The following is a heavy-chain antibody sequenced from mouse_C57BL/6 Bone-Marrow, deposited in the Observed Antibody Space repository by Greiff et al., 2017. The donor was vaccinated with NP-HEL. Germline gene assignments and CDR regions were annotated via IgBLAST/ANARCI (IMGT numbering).Heavy chain of an antibody. J-gene: IGHJ3*01. CDR1: GYTFTSYW. V-gene: IGHV1-52*01. CDR3: ASGSPVSSGSWFAY. CDR2: IDPSDSET. Sequence: QVQLQQPGAELVRPGSSVKLSCKASGYTFTSYWMHWVKQRPIQGLEWIGNIDPSDSETHYNQKFKDKATLTVDKSSSTAYMQLSSLTSEDSAVYYCASGSPVSSGSWFAYWGQGTLVTVSA. D-gene: IGHD3-2*02.